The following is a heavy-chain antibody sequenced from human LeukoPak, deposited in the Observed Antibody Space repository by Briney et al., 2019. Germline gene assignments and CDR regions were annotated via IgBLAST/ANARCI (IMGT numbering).Heavy chain of an antibody. J-gene: IGHJ4*02. V-gene: IGHV6-1*01. Sequence: SQTLSLTCAISGDSVSGINGAWNWVRQSPSRGLEWLGRTYYRSKWYSDYAVPIQGRMSINPDTSKNQFTLHLFSVTPDDTAVYYCARDVATTGWYTFDYWGQGTRVTVSS. CDR2: TYYRSKWYS. CDR3: ARDVATTGWYTFDY. D-gene: IGHD6-19*01. CDR1: GDSVSGINGA.